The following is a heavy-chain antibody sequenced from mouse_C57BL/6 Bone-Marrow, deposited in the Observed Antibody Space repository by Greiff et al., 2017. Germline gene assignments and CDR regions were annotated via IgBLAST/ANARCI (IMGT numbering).Heavy chain of an antibody. V-gene: IGHV1-26*01. CDR3: ARSPSTTMVTTGDY. CDR2: INPNNGGT. J-gene: IGHJ2*01. Sequence: EVQLQQSGPELVKPGASVKISCKASGYTFTDYYMNWVKQSHGKSLEWIGDINPNNGGTSYNQKFKGKATLTVDKSSSTAYMELRSLTSEDSAVYYCARSPSTTMVTTGDYWGQGTTLTVSS. CDR1: GYTFTDYY. D-gene: IGHD2-2*01.